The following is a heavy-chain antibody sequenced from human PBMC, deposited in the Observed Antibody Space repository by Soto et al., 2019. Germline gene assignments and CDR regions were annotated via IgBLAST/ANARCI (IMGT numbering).Heavy chain of an antibody. J-gene: IGHJ4*02. CDR2: VNPNTGGT. Sequence: GASVKVSCKASGYTFSTKYLHWVRQAPGQGLEWMGWVNPNTGGTRYAQKFKGRVTMTSDTSINTAYMDLSSLRSDDTAVYYCARIGYYIDYDYWGQRTLVTVSS. CDR3: ARIGYYIDYDY. CDR1: GYTFSTKY. D-gene: IGHD3-22*01. V-gene: IGHV1-2*02.